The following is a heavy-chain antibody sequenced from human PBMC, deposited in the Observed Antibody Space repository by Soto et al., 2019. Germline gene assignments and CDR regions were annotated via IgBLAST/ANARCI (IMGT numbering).Heavy chain of an antibody. CDR3: ARIVVVYDSSGPRSYYYGMDV. CDR1: GFSLSTSGMC. J-gene: IGHJ6*02. D-gene: IGHD3-22*01. CDR2: IDWDDDK. Sequence: SGPTLVNPTQTLTLTCTFSGFSLSTSGMCVSWIRQPPGKALEWLARIDWDDDKYYSTSLKTRLTISKDTSKNQVVLTMTNMDPVDTATYYCARIVVVYDSSGPRSYYYGMDVWGQGTTVTVSS. V-gene: IGHV2-70*11.